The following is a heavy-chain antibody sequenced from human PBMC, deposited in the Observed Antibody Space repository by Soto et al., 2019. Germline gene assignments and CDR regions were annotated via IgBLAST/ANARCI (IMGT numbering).Heavy chain of an antibody. CDR2: ISSTGAYT. CDR3: ARDPSRRSPPDY. V-gene: IGHV3-11*05. J-gene: IGHJ4*02. CDR1: GFRFSDYY. Sequence: QVQVVESGGGLVRPGGALRLSCVSSGFRFSDYYMNWFRQAPGKGPEWVAYISSTGAYTNYADTVKGRFTIARDNTLNSVYLQMSSLIAEDTGVYYCARDPSRRSPPDYWGQGTLVTVSS.